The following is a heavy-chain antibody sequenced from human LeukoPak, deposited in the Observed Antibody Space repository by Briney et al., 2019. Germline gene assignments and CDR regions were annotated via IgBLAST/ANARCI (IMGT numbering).Heavy chain of an antibody. CDR3: AKDPSTDIVVVPAAIGIDY. CDR1: GFTFSSYA. V-gene: IGHV3-23*01. D-gene: IGHD2-2*01. CDR2: ISGSGGST. Sequence: PGGSLRLSCAASGFTFSSYAMSWVRQAPGKGLEGVSAISGSGGSTYYADSVMGRFTISRDNSKNTLYLQMNSLRAEDTAVYYCAKDPSTDIVVVPAAIGIDYWGQGTLVTVSS. J-gene: IGHJ4*02.